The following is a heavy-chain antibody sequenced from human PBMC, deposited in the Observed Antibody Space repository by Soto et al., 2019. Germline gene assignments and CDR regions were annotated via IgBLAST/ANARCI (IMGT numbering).Heavy chain of an antibody. J-gene: IGHJ3*02. CDR2: IYYSGST. CDR1: GGSISSGGYY. CDR3: ARADCSGGSCYRNDAFDI. D-gene: IGHD2-15*01. Sequence: QVQLQESGPGLVKPSQTLSLTCTVSGGSISSGGYYWSWIRQHPGKGLEWIGYIYYSGSTYYNPSLLSRVTISVDTSKNQFSLKLSSVTAADTAVYYCARADCSGGSCYRNDAFDIWGQGTMVTVSS. V-gene: IGHV4-31*03.